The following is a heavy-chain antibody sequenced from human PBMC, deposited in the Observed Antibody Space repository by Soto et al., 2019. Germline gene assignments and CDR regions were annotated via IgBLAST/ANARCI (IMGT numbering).Heavy chain of an antibody. D-gene: IGHD5-12*01. J-gene: IGHJ4*02. V-gene: IGHV3-9*01. Sequence: SLRLSCAASGFTFDDYAMHWVRQAPGKGLEWVSGISWNSGSIGYADSVKGRFTISRDNAKNSLYLQMNSLRAEDTALYYCAKTKNSGYDFNFDYWGQGTLVTVSS. CDR2: ISWNSGSI. CDR1: GFTFDDYA. CDR3: AKTKNSGYDFNFDY.